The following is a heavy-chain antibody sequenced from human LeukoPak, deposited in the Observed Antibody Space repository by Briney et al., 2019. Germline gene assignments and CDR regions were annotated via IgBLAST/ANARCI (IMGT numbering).Heavy chain of an antibody. CDR1: GFTFSSSG. J-gene: IGHJ6*02. V-gene: IGHV3-33*01. CDR3: ARVTGSRIFGGGMDV. D-gene: IGHD3-3*02. CDR2: IWYDGSKR. Sequence: GGSLRLSCAASGFTFSSSGTHWVRQAPGKGLEWVALIWYDGSKRYYVDSVKGRFTISRDNSKNTLFLQMNSLRAEDTAVYYCARVTGSRIFGGGMDVWGQGTTVTVSS.